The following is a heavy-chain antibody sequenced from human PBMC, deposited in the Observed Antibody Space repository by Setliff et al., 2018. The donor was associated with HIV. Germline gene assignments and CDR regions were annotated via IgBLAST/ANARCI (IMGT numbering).Heavy chain of an antibody. J-gene: IGHJ5*02. CDR3: ARDLPTVVPSRFDP. CDR1: GGTFSSFSSKA. V-gene: IGHV1-69*13. CDR2: IIPIVGTA. Sequence: SVKVSCKASGGTFSSFSSKAISWVRQAPGQGLEWMGGIIPIVGTADYAQKFQGRVTITADESTSTAYLELTSLRPEDTAVYYCARDLPTVVPSRFDPWGQGTLVTVSS. D-gene: IGHD4-17*01.